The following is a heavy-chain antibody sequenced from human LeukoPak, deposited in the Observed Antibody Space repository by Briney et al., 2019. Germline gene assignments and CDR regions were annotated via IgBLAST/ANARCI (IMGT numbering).Heavy chain of an antibody. CDR2: IYASGST. CDR3: VRGLYDSSIYRAFHI. V-gene: IGHV4-4*07. Sequence: PSETLSLTCTVSGGSISSYYWSWIRQPPGKGLEWIGRIYASGSTNSNPSLKSRVTMSVDTSKNQFSLMLSSVTAADTAVYYCVRGLYDSSIYRAFHIWGQGTMVTVSS. D-gene: IGHD3-22*01. CDR1: GGSISSYY. J-gene: IGHJ3*02.